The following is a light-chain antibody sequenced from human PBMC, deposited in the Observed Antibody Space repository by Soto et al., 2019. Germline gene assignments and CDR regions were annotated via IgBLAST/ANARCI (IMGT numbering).Light chain of an antibody. CDR2: KAS. CDR1: QSISSW. V-gene: IGKV1-5*03. J-gene: IGKJ5*01. Sequence: DIQMTQSPSTLSASVGDRVTITCRASQSISSWLSWYQQKPWKAPKLLIYKASSLESGVPSRFSGSGSGTEFTLTISSLQPDDFATYYCQQYNSYPITFGQGTRWRL. CDR3: QQYNSYPIT.